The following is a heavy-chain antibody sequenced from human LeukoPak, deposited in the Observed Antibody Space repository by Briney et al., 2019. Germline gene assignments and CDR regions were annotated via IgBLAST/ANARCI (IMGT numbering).Heavy chain of an antibody. D-gene: IGHD3-22*01. J-gene: IGHJ4*02. CDR1: GGSFSGYY. CDR2: INHSGST. Sequence: SETLSLTCAVYGGSFSGYYWSWIRHPPGKGLEWIGEINHSGSTNYNPSLKSRVTISVDTSKNQFSLKLSSVTAADTAVYYCARGHSSGYYWGQGTLVTVSS. CDR3: ARGHSSGYY. V-gene: IGHV4-34*01.